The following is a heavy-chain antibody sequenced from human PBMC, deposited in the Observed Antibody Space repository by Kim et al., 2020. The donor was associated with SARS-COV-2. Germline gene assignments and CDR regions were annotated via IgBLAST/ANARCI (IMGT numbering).Heavy chain of an antibody. D-gene: IGHD5-12*01. J-gene: IGHJ3*02. CDR1: GGSISSYY. CDR2: IYYSGST. Sequence: SETLSLTCTVSGGSISSYYWSWIRQPPGKGLEWIGYIYYSGSTNYNPSLKSRVTISVDTSKNQFSLKLSSVTAADTAVYYCARVGGGYESGLVDAFDIWGQGTMVTVSS. V-gene: IGHV4-59*13. CDR3: ARVGGGYESGLVDAFDI.